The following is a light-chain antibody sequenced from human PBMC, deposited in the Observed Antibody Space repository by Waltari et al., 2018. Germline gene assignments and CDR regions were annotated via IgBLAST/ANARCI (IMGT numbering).Light chain of an antibody. CDR2: DVS. CDR1: SSDIGGYNY. Sequence: QAALTQPPSVSDSPGQSVTISCTGTSSDIGGYNYVSWYQQHPGKAPKLMIYDVSKRPSGFSDRFSGSKSGNTASLTIFGLQAEDEADYYCSSYAGSNWVFGGGTRLTVL. V-gene: IGLV2-11*01. CDR3: SSYAGSNWV. J-gene: IGLJ3*02.